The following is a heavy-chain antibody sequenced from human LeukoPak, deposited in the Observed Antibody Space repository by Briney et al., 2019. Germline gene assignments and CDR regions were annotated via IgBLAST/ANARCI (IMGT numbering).Heavy chain of an antibody. CDR1: GGTFSSYA. CDR2: IIPIFGTA. Sequence: SVKVSCKASGGTFSSYAISWVRQAPGQGLEWMGGIIPIFGTANYAQKFQGRVTITADESTSTAYMELSSLRSEDTAVYYCAFPGDDFWSGPPATRNYYYMDVWGKGTTVTVSS. V-gene: IGHV1-69*13. D-gene: IGHD3-3*01. CDR3: AFPGDDFWSGPPATRNYYYMDV. J-gene: IGHJ6*03.